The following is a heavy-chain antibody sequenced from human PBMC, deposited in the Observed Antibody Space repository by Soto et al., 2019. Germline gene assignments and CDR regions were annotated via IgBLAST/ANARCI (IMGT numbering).Heavy chain of an antibody. D-gene: IGHD3-10*01. CDR1: GGSIRSTAFY. V-gene: IGHV4-39*01. CDR2: IYNSGTT. CDR3: ARWDYHGSGTFYMAFDY. J-gene: IGHJ4*02. Sequence: SETLSLTCSVSGGSIRSTAFYWGWIRQPPGKGLEWIGSIYNSGTTFYNPSLKSRVTISVGTSKNQFSLRLSSVTATDTAVYYCARWDYHGSGTFYMAFDYWGRGTLVTVSS.